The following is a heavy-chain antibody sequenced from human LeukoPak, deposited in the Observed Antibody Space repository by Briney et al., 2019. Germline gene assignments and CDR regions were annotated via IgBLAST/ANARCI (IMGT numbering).Heavy chain of an antibody. CDR3: ATLAIVVVPAAIPESDY. V-gene: IGHV4-39*01. Sequence: SETLSLTCTVSGGSISSSSYYWGWIRQPPGKGLEWIGSIYYSGSTYYNSPLKSRVTISVDTSKNQFSLKLSSVTAADTAVYYCATLAIVVVPAAIPESDYWGQGTLVTVSS. D-gene: IGHD2-2*02. J-gene: IGHJ4*02. CDR2: IYYSGST. CDR1: GGSISSSSYY.